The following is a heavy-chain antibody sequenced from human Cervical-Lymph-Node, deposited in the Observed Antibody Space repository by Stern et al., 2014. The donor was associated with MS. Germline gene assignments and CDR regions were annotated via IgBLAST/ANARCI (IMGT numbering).Heavy chain of an antibody. CDR2: INPDGGET. CDR1: GLIISRYW. CDR3: ARDPYVDGYGAFDS. J-gene: IGHJ4*02. V-gene: IGHV3-7*01. Sequence: EVQLVESGGGLVQPGGSLRLSCVASGLIISRYWMTWVRRAPGKGLEWVANINPDGGETVYVGSVRGRFTISRDNAKNSIYLQLNSLRTEDTAVYYCARDPYVDGYGAFDSWGQGTLVTVSS. D-gene: IGHD5-12*01.